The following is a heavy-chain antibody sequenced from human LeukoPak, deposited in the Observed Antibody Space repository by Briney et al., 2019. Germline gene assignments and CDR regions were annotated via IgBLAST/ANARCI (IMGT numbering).Heavy chain of an antibody. V-gene: IGHV1-18*04. Sequence: ASVKVSCKASGYTFTTNGVSWVRQAPGQGLEWLAWISPYDGGTNYTPDLQGRDTLPTDRSTSTAYMELTSIRSDDTAVYYCARLRGRIYSSRDAFDIWGQGTMVTVSS. CDR2: ISPYDGGT. CDR3: ARLRGRIYSSRDAFDI. J-gene: IGHJ3*02. D-gene: IGHD2-2*01. CDR1: GYTFTTNG.